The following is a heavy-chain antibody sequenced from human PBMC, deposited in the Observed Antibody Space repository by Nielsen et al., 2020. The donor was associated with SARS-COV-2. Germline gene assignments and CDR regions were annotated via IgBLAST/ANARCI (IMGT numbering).Heavy chain of an antibody. D-gene: IGHD1-7*01. V-gene: IGHV3-53*01. CDR2: IHEDGSS. CDR1: GFTVSRNY. J-gene: IGHJ6*02. CDR3: ARDIQLRPGYYYYGMDV. Sequence: GESLKISCAASGFTVSRNYMSWVRQAPGKGLAWVSVIHEDGSSYYADSVEGRFTISRDNSKNILDLHMNSLRAEDTAVYYCARDIQLRPGYYYYGMDVWGQGTTVTVSS.